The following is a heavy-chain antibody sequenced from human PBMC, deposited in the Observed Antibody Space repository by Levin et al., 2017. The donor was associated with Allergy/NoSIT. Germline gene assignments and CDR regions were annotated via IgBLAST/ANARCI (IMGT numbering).Heavy chain of an antibody. J-gene: IGHJ4*02. D-gene: IGHD4-17*01. CDR3: ARGTVTTFREHYDY. Sequence: GESLKISCKASGYTFTGYYMHWVRQAPGQGLEWMGWINPNSGGTNYAQKFQGRVTMTRDTSISTAYMELSRLRSDDTAVYYCARGTVTTFREHYDYWGQGTLVTVSS. CDR2: INPNSGGT. V-gene: IGHV1-2*02. CDR1: GYTFTGYY.